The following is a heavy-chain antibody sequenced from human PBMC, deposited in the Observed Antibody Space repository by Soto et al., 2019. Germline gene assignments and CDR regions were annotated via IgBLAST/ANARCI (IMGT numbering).Heavy chain of an antibody. V-gene: IGHV1-18*01. Sequence: ASVKVSCEGFGCNFMKYGINWVRQAPGQGLEWVGWISPYSGYTHSAQKFHGRLALTTDTAASTAYMELEVLRSADTALYFCAREATVLIPAAHPSHFDSCRQGPLVPVSS. CDR1: GCNFMKYG. CDR3: AREATVLIPAAHPSHFDS. D-gene: IGHD2-8*01. J-gene: IGHJ4*02. CDR2: ISPYSGYT.